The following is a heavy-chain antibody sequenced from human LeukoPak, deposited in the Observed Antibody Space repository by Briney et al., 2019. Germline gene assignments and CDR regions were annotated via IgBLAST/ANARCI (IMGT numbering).Heavy chain of an antibody. D-gene: IGHD2-15*01. CDR1: GFTVSSNY. J-gene: IGHJ4*02. Sequence: GGSLRLSCAASGFTVSSNYMSWVRQAPGKGLEWVSVIYSGGSTYYADSVKGRFTISRDNSKNTLYLQMNSLRAEDTAVYYCARSLGVAALDYWVQGTLVTVSS. CDR3: ARSLGVAALDY. V-gene: IGHV3-66*02. CDR2: IYSGGST.